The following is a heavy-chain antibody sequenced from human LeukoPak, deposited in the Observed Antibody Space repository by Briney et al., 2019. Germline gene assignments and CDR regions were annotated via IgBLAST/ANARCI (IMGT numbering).Heavy chain of an antibody. CDR3: ARQGEWLFSILYFDY. D-gene: IGHD3-3*01. CDR1: GGSISSSSYY. CDR2: IYYSGST. V-gene: IGHV4-39*01. J-gene: IGHJ4*02. Sequence: SETLSLTCTVSGGSISSSSYYWGWIRQPPGKGLEWIGSIYYSGSTYYNPSHKSRVTISVDTSKNQFSLKLSSVTAADTAVYYCARQGEWLFSILYFDYWGQGTLVTVSS.